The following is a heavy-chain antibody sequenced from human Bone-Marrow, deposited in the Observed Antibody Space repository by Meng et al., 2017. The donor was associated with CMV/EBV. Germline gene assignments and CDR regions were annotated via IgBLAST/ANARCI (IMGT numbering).Heavy chain of an antibody. CDR1: GGSISRGHYW. J-gene: IGHJ6*02. CDR3: ARDTGLELRWGYYGMDV. CDR2: ISNTGAT. Sequence: SETLSLTCNVSGGSISRGHYWWAWIRQPPGKRLEYIGSISNTGATYYNPTLQSRITISSDTSKNQVSLRLNSVTAADTAVYYCARDTGLELRWGYYGMDVWGQGTTVTVSS. V-gene: IGHV4-39*07. D-gene: IGHD1-7*01.